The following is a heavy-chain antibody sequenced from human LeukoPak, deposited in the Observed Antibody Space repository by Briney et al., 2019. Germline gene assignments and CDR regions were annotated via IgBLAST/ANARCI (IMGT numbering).Heavy chain of an antibody. V-gene: IGHV1-69*13. Sequence: GASVKVSCKASGGTFSSYAISWVRQAPGQGLEWMGGITPIFGTANYAQKFQGRVTITADESTSTAYMELSSLRSEDTAVYYCARDVLYCSSTSCPYYFDSWGQGTLVTVSS. CDR2: ITPIFGTA. CDR1: GGTFSSYA. CDR3: ARDVLYCSSTSCPYYFDS. D-gene: IGHD2-2*01. J-gene: IGHJ4*02.